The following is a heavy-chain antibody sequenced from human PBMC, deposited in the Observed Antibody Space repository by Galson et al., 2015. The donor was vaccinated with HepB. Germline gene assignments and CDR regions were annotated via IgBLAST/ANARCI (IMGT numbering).Heavy chain of an antibody. Sequence: ETLSLTCTVSGVSINNYYWSWLRQPPGKGLEWIGYISYSGSTNYNPSLKSRVTISVDTSKNQFSLKLNSVTAADTAVYYCARRGEYFDNWGQGALVTVSS. CDR1: GVSINNYY. CDR2: ISYSGST. V-gene: IGHV4-59*01. J-gene: IGHJ4*02. CDR3: ARRGEYFDN. D-gene: IGHD2-21*01.